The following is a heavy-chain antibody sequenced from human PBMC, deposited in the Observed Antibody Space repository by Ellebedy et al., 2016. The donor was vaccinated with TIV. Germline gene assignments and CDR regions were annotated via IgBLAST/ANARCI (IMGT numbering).Heavy chain of an antibody. CDR3: ARALAALWFDP. CDR1: GGSITNDY. D-gene: IGHD6-6*01. J-gene: IGHJ5*02. V-gene: IGHV4-59*01. Sequence: SETLSLXXTVSGGSITNDYWSWIRQPPGKGLEWIGYIFYSGSTNYNPSLQSRVTISVDTSRNQFSLKLKSATAADTAVYYCARALAALWFDPWGQGTPVTVSS. CDR2: IFYSGST.